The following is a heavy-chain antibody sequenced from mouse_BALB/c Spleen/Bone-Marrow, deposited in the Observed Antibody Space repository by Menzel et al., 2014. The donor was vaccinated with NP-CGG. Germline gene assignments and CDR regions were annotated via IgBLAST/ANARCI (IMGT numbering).Heavy chain of an antibody. D-gene: IGHD2-4*01. CDR2: ISTYSGNT. J-gene: IGHJ3*01. CDR3: ARGIYYDSTWFAY. CDR1: GYTFTDYA. V-gene: IGHV1-67*01. Sequence: QVQLQQSGPELVRPGVSVTIFCKGSGYTFTDYAMHWVKQSHAKRLEWIGVISTYSGNTNYSQKFKCKATMTVDKSSSTAYMELARLTSEDSAIYYCARGIYYDSTWFAYWGQGPLVTVSA.